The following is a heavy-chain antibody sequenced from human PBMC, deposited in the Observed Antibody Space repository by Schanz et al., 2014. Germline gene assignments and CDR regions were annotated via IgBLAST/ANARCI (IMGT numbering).Heavy chain of an antibody. Sequence: QVQLVESGGGVVQPGRSLRLSCATSGFTFSSYGMHWVRQAPGKGLEWVAVIWFDGNNKYYADSVKGRFTISRDNSKNTLYLQMNSLRAEDTALYYCARGNYGMDVWGQGTTVTVSS. CDR3: ARGNYGMDV. V-gene: IGHV3-33*01. CDR1: GFTFSSYG. J-gene: IGHJ6*02. CDR2: IWFDGNNK.